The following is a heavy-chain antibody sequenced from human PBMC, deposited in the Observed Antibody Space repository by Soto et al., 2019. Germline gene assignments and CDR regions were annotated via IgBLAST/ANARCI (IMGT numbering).Heavy chain of an antibody. Sequence: SETLSLTCAVYGGSFSGYYWSWIRQPPGKGLEXIGEINXXXXXXXXXXXXXRVTISVDTSKNQFSLKLSSVTAADTAVYYCARGAKTYYYGSGSYYDNWFDPWGQGTLVTVSS. J-gene: IGHJ5*02. CDR1: GGSFSGYY. V-gene: IGHV4-34*01. CDR2: INXXXXX. D-gene: IGHD3-10*01. CDR3: ARGAKTYYYGSGSYYDNWFDP.